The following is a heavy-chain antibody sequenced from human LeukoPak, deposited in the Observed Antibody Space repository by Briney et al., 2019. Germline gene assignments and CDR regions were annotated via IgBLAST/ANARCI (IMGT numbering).Heavy chain of an antibody. CDR2: ISYDGSNK. D-gene: IGHD4-11*01. CDR3: AREVTRGNYKNMDV. Sequence: PGGSLRLSRAASGFTFSSYAMHWVRQAPGKGLEWVAVISYDGSNKYYADSVKGRFTISRDNSKNTLYLQMNSLRAEDTAVYYCAREVTRGNYKNMDVWGKGTTVTVSS. CDR1: GFTFSSYA. J-gene: IGHJ6*03. V-gene: IGHV3-30*01.